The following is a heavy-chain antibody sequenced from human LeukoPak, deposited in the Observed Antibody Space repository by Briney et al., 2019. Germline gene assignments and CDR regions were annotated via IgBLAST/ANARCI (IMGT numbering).Heavy chain of an antibody. V-gene: IGHV4-39*07. J-gene: IGHJ4*02. CDR3: ARDAGPITMVRGLGHYFDY. CDR2: IYYSGST. CDR1: GGSISSSSYY. Sequence: SETLSLTCTVSGGSISSSSYYWGWIRQPPGKGLEWIGSIYYSGSTYYNPSLKSRVTISVDTSKNQFSLKLSSVTAADTAVYYCARDAGPITMVRGLGHYFDYWGQGTLVTVSS. D-gene: IGHD3-10*01.